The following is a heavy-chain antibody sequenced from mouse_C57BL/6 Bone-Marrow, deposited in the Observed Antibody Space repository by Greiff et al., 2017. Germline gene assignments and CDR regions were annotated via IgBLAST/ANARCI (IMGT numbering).Heavy chain of an antibody. Sequence: EVQRVESGAELVRPGASVKLSCTASGFNIKDDYMHWVKQRPEQGLEWIGWIDPENGDTEYASKFQGKATITADTSSNTAYLQLSSLTSEDTAVYYCTTRGNYWGQGTTLTVSS. V-gene: IGHV14-4*01. CDR1: GFNIKDDY. CDR3: TTRGNY. CDR2: IDPENGDT. J-gene: IGHJ2*01.